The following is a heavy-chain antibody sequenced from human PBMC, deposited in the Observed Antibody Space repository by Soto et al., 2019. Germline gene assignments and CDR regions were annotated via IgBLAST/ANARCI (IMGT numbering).Heavy chain of an antibody. D-gene: IGHD2-2*01. V-gene: IGHV3-21*01. CDR3: AREDSIIIPAGSDF. J-gene: IGHJ4*02. CDR1: GFAFNNYG. CDR2: ISKSDYT. Sequence: GGSLRLSCTVSGFAFNNYGINWVRQAPGKGLEWVSSISKSDYTYYSDSVKGRFAISRDNAKSSVSLQMNTLRVEDTAVYYCAREDSIIIPAGSDFWGQGTMVTVYS.